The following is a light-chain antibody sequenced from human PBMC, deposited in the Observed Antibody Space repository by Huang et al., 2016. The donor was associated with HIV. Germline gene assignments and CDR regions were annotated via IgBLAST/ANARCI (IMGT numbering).Light chain of an antibody. CDR3: QQYNNWPRT. V-gene: IGKV3-15*01. Sequence: EIVMTQSPPTLSVSPGERATLSCRASQSVSSNLAWYQQKPGQAPRLLIYGASSRATGSTARFSGSGSGTEFTLTISSLQSEDFAVYYCQQYNNWPRTFGQGTKLEIK. J-gene: IGKJ2*02. CDR2: GAS. CDR1: QSVSSN.